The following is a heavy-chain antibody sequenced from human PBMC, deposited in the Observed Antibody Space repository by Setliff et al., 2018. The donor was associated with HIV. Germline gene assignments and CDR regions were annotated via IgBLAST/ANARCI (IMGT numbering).Heavy chain of an antibody. CDR3: ARLTTTYYYDSSAYYHPV. CDR1: GGSITRTPYY. CDR2: TSKSGST. V-gene: IGHV4-39*07. J-gene: IGHJ4*02. D-gene: IGHD3-22*01. Sequence: SETLSLTCTVSGGSITRTPYYWSWVRQPPGKALEWIGTTSKSGSTTYNPSLNSRVTISVDTAKNQFSLKLSSVTAADTAVFYCARLTTTYYYDSSAYYHPVWGQGTLVTVSS.